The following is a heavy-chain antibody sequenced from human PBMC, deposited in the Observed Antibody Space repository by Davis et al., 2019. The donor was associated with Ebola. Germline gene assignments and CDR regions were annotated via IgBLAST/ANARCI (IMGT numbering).Heavy chain of an antibody. Sequence: PGGSLRLSCAASGFTFSNYDMTWVRQAPGKGLDWVSRISSNGGTTYHADSVRGRFTISRDNSRNTLYLQMNSLRAEDTAVYYCAGAWDWGQGTLVTVSS. D-gene: IGHD3-16*01. CDR3: AGAWD. V-gene: IGHV3-23*01. CDR1: GFTFSNYD. J-gene: IGHJ4*02. CDR2: ISSNGGTT.